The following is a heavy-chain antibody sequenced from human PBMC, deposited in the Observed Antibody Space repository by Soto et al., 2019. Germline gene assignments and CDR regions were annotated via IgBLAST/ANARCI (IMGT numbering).Heavy chain of an antibody. CDR2: IAVGSGYT. CDR3: AADATAWQQMVPSDY. V-gene: IGHV1-58*01. CDR1: GFTFTSSA. D-gene: IGHD2-8*01. J-gene: IGHJ4*02. Sequence: SVKVSCKASGFTFTSSAFQWVRQARGQRLEWIGWIAVGSGYTNYAQRFQDRVTLTRDMSTATTYMELSRLTSEDTAIYYCAADATAWQQMVPSDYWGQGTLVTGSS.